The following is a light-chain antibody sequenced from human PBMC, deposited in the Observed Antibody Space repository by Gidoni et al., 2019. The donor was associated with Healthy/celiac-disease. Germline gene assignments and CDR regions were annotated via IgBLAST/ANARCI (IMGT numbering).Light chain of an antibody. V-gene: IGLV3-1*01. CDR3: QAWDSSAVV. J-gene: IGLJ2*01. CDR2: QDS. CDR1: KLGDKY. Sequence: SYELTQPPSGSVSPGQTASITCSGDKLGDKYACWYQQKPGQSPVLVIYQDSKRPSGIPELFSGSNSGNTATLTISGTQAMDEADYYCQAWDSSAVVFGGGTKLTVL.